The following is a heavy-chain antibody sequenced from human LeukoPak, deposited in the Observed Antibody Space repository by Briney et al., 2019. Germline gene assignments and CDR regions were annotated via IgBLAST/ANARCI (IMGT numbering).Heavy chain of an antibody. J-gene: IGHJ5*01. CDR2: INSDGRTT. V-gene: IGHV3-74*01. CDR3: ASGYSYGYDS. D-gene: IGHD5-18*01. Sequence: PGGSLRLSCAASGFTFSSYWMHWVRQAPGKGLVWVSGINSDGRTTTYVDSVKGRFTISRDNAKNTLYLQMNSLRAEDSAVYYCASGYSYGYDSWGQGTLVTASS. CDR1: GFTFSSYW.